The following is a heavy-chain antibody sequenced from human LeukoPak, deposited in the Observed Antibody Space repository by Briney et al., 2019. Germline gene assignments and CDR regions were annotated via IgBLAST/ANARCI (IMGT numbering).Heavy chain of an antibody. CDR1: GGTFSSYA. Sequence: ASVKVSCKASGGTFSSYAISWVLQAPGQGLEWMGRIIPIFGTANYAQKSQGRVTITTDESTSTAYMELSSLRSEDAAVYYCARVFLGYYYDSSGLYYFDYWGQETLVTVSS. J-gene: IGHJ4*02. D-gene: IGHD3-22*01. V-gene: IGHV1-69*05. CDR3: ARVFLGYYYDSSGLYYFDY. CDR2: IIPIFGTA.